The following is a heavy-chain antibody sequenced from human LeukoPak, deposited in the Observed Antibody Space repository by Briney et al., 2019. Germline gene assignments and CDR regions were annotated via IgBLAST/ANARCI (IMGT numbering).Heavy chain of an antibody. CDR3: AREEGEVVPAAIGFDY. D-gene: IGHD2-2*02. Sequence: PSETLSLTCTVSGGSISSSSYYWGWIRQPPGKGLEWIGEINHSGSTNYNPSIKSRVTISVDTSKNQFSLKLSSVTAADTAVYYCAREEGEVVPAAIGFDYWGQGTLVTVSS. J-gene: IGHJ4*02. CDR1: GGSISSSSYY. V-gene: IGHV4-39*07. CDR2: INHSGST.